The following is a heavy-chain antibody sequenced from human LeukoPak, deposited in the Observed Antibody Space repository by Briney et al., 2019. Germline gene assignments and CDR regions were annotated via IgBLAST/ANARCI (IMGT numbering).Heavy chain of an antibody. CDR1: SGSINNYV. Sequence: SETLSLTCTVSSGSINNYVWMWIRQPPGKGLEWSGYIATSVSTYYNPSRKSRITISADTTKTHSSLTLSSVTAAETAVYYCARGDFWRAYYSSHYYMDVWGKGTTVTVSS. V-gene: IGHV4-4*09. CDR2: IATSVST. CDR3: ARGDFWRAYYSSHYYMDV. J-gene: IGHJ6*03. D-gene: IGHD3-3*01.